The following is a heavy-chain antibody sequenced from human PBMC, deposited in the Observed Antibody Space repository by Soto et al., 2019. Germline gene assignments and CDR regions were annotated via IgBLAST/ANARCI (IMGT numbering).Heavy chain of an antibody. CDR2: ISDSGGNT. CDR1: GFPFRTYA. Sequence: EVRLLESGGGLVQPGGSLRLSCTASGFPFRTYAMTWVRQAPGKGLEWVSTISDSGGNTYYADSVKGRFTISRDNSKNTRYLQMNSLRAGDTAIFYCAKVDSSSWYYGMDVWGQGTTVTVSS. D-gene: IGHD6-13*01. CDR3: AKVDSSSWYYGMDV. V-gene: IGHV3-23*01. J-gene: IGHJ6*02.